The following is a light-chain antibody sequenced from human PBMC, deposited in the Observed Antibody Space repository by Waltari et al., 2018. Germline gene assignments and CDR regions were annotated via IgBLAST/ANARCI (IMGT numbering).Light chain of an antibody. V-gene: IGLV2-23*02. J-gene: IGLJ3*02. Sequence: QSALTQPAAVSGSPGQSVTISCTGASSDIGSYDLVSWYQQHPGNAPKLVISDVNKRPSGVSDRFSGSKSGDTASLTISGLHFEDEADYYCCSYAGNYIWVFGGGTRLTVL. CDR1: SSDIGSYDL. CDR3: CSYAGNYIWV. CDR2: DVN.